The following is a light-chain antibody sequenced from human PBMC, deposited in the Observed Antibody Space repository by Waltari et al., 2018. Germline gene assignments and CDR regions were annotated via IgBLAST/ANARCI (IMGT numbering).Light chain of an antibody. J-gene: IGKJ4*01. V-gene: IGKV1-16*01. CDR3: QQYKTFPLT. Sequence: DIQMTQSPSSLAASVGARVTITCRASPGISKFLAWFRQKPGKAPESLIYGASSLQSGVPSRFSGSGSGTDFTLTISSLQPEDFASYYCQQYKTFPLTFGGGTKVEIK. CDR1: PGISKF. CDR2: GAS.